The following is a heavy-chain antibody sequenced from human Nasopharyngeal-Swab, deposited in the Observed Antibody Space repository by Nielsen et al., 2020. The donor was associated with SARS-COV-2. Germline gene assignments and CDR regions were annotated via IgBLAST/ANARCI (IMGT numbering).Heavy chain of an antibody. CDR3: AKGDYYYGGVGMDV. J-gene: IGHJ6*02. V-gene: IGHV3-23*01. Sequence: GESLKISCAASGFTFSSYAMSWVRQAPGKGLEWVSAISGSGGSTYYADSVKGRFTISRDNSKNTLYLQMNSLRAEDTAVYYCAKGDYYYGGVGMDVWGQGTTVTVSS. CDR1: GFTFSSYA. CDR2: ISGSGGST. D-gene: IGHD3-10*01.